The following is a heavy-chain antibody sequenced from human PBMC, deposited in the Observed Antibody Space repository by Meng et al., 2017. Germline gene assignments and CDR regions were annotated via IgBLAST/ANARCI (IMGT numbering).Heavy chain of an antibody. V-gene: IGHV2-5*02. J-gene: IGHJ4*02. CDR1: GYSLRPSGVG. D-gene: IGHD3-3*01. Sequence: TLKGSVPPPGQPAPTTPMPSPLSGYSLRPSGVGVGWCRQPPGKALEWLALIYWDDDKRYSPSLKSRLTITKDASKNQVVLTMTNMDPVDTATYYCAHSKKTYYDFWSGYLGYYFDYWAREPWSPSPQ. CDR3: AHSKKTYYDFWSGYLGYYFDY. CDR2: IYWDDDK.